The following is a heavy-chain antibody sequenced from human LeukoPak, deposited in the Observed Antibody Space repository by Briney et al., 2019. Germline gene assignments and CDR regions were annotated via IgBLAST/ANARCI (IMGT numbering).Heavy chain of an antibody. V-gene: IGHV1-69*04. Sequence: SVKVSCKASGGTFSNYAISWVRQAPGQGLEWMGRIIPILGIANYAQKFQGRVTITADKSTSTAYMELSSLRSEDTAVYYCAQHPRGWNRLWGQGTLVTVSS. CDR3: AQHPRGWNRL. J-gene: IGHJ4*02. CDR2: IIPILGIA. CDR1: GGTFSNYA. D-gene: IGHD1-1*01.